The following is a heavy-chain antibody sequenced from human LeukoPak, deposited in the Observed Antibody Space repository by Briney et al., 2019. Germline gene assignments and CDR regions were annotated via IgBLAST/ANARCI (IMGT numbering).Heavy chain of an antibody. CDR2: IYTSGST. J-gene: IGHJ4*02. CDR1: GGSISSGSYY. Sequence: SETLSLTCTVSGGSISSGSYYWSWIRQPAGKGLEWIGRIYTSGSTNYNPSLKSRVTISVDTSKNQFSLKLSSVTAADTAVYYCARARGSGPHYFGYWGQGTLVTVSS. V-gene: IGHV4-61*02. D-gene: IGHD6-19*01. CDR3: ARARGSGPHYFGY.